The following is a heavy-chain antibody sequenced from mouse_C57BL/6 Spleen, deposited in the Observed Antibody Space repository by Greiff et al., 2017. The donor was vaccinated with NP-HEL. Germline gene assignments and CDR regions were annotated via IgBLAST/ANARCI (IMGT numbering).Heavy chain of an antibody. Sequence: VQLQQSGPELVKPGASVKISCKASGYTFTDYYMNWVKQSHGKSLEWIGDINPNNGGTSYNQKFKGKATLTVDKSSSTAYMERRSLTSEDSAVYYCARRAYYSNYGFAYWGQGTLVTVSA. CDR3: ARRAYYSNYGFAY. V-gene: IGHV1-26*01. CDR2: INPNNGGT. CDR1: GYTFTDYY. D-gene: IGHD2-5*01. J-gene: IGHJ3*01.